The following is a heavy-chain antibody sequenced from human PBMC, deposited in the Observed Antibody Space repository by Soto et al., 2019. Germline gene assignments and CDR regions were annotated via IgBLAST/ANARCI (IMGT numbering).Heavy chain of an antibody. D-gene: IGHD2-15*01. CDR1: GYIFTGYY. V-gene: IGHV1-2*02. Sequence: ASVKVSCKASGYIFTGYYMHWVRQAPGQGLEWMGWINPNSGGKKYAQNFQGRVTMTRDTSISTAHMELSRLRSDDTAVYYCARRVGCSGDKCYKYYYGMDVWGQGTTVTVSS. CDR3: ARRVGCSGDKCYKYYYGMDV. J-gene: IGHJ6*02. CDR2: INPNSGGK.